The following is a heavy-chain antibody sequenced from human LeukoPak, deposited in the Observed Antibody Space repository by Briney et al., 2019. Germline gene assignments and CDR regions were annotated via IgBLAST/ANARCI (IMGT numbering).Heavy chain of an antibody. D-gene: IGHD1-26*01. Sequence: GGSLRLSCAASGFTFSSYWMSWVRQAPGKGLEWVANIKQDGSEKYYVDSVKGRFTISRDNAKNSLYLQMNSLRAEDTAVYCCARVRWELLLYYYMDVWGKGTTVTVSS. V-gene: IGHV3-7*01. J-gene: IGHJ6*03. CDR2: IKQDGSEK. CDR3: ARVRWELLLYYYMDV. CDR1: GFTFSSYW.